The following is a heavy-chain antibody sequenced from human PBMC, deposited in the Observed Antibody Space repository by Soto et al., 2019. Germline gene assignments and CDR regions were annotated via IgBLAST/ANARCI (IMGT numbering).Heavy chain of an antibody. V-gene: IGHV1-46*01. Sequence: ASVKVSCKASGYTFTSYYIHWVRQAPGQGLEWMGIINPSGGSTSYAQKFQGRVTMTRDTSTGTVYMELSSLRSEDTAVYYCARDRSAVVVAAAYGMDVWGQGTTVTVSS. J-gene: IGHJ6*02. CDR2: INPSGGST. CDR1: GYTFTSYY. CDR3: ARDRSAVVVAAAYGMDV. D-gene: IGHD2-15*01.